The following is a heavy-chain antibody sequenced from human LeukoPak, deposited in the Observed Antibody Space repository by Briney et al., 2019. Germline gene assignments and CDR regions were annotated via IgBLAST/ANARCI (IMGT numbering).Heavy chain of an antibody. CDR3: ARDGYGVFDAFDI. D-gene: IGHD4-17*01. Sequence: ASVKVSCKASGYTFTGYYIHWLRQAPGQGLEWMGWINPDSGGTNSAQKFQGRVTLTRDTSISTAYMELSRLRSDDTAVYYCARDGYGVFDAFDIWGQGAVVTVSS. CDR2: INPDSGGT. J-gene: IGHJ3*02. CDR1: GYTFTGYY. V-gene: IGHV1-2*02.